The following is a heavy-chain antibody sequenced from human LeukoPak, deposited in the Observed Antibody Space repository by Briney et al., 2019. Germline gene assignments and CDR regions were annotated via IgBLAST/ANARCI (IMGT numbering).Heavy chain of an antibody. D-gene: IGHD1-26*01. CDR3: ATQEGIVGATPAGYFQY. Sequence: PGGSLRLSCAASGFTFSSYGMHWVRQAPGKGLEWVAVISYDGSNKYYADSVKGRFTISRDNSKNTLHLQMNSLRAEDTAVYYCATQEGIVGATPAGYFQYWGQGTLVTVSS. V-gene: IGHV3-30*03. CDR2: ISYDGSNK. CDR1: GFTFSSYG. J-gene: IGHJ4*02.